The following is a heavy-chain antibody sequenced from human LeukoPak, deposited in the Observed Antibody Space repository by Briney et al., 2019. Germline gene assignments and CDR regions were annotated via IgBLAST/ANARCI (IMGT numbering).Heavy chain of an antibody. CDR3: AMAYSSSWYYFDY. D-gene: IGHD6-13*01. CDR1: GGSIRGYF. CDR2: IYYSGST. Sequence: SETLSLTCTVPGGSIRGYFWTWIRQPPGKGLEWIGYIYYSGSTNYNPSLKSRVTIAVDTSKNQFSLRLNSVTAADTAVYYCAMAYSSSWYYFDYWGQGTLVTVSS. J-gene: IGHJ4*02. V-gene: IGHV4-59*01.